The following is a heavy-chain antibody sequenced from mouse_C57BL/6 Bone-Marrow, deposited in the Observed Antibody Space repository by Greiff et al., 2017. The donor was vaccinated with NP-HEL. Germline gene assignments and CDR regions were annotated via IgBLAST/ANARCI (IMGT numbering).Heavy chain of an antibody. CDR3: ARGGYYGNCAWFAY. D-gene: IGHD2-1*01. J-gene: IGHJ3*01. CDR1: GYTFTSYW. V-gene: IGHV1-61*01. CDR2: IYPSDSET. Sequence: QVQLQQPGAELVRPGSSVKLSCKASGYTFTSYWMDWVKQRPGQGLEWIGNIYPSDSETHYNQKFKDKATLTVDKSSSTAYMQLSSLTSEDSAVYYCARGGYYGNCAWFAYWGQGTLVTVSA.